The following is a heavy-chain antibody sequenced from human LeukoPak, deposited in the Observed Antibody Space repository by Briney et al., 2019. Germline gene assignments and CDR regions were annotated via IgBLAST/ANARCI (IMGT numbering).Heavy chain of an antibody. Sequence: SETLSLTCTVSGGSISSSSYYWGWIRQPPGKGLEWIGRIYTSGSTNYNPSLKSRVTMSVDTSKNQFSLKLSSVTAADTAVYYCASQATGSYSYNDYWGQGTLVTVSS. CDR3: ASQATGSYSYNDY. J-gene: IGHJ4*02. CDR2: IYTSGST. D-gene: IGHD3-16*01. CDR1: GGSISSSSYY. V-gene: IGHV4-61*05.